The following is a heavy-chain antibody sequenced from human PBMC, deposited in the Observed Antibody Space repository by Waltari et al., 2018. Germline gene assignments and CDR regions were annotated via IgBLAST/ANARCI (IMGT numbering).Heavy chain of an antibody. J-gene: IGHJ4*02. CDR3: ARGSTIQLWLPFDY. D-gene: IGHD5-18*01. CDR1: GGSFSGYY. Sequence: QVQLQQWGAGLLKPSEHLSLTCAFYGGSFSGYYWSCIRQPPGKGLEWSGEINHSGSTNYNPSLKSRVTRSVDTSKNQFSLKLSSVTAADTAVYYCARGSTIQLWLPFDYWGQGTLVTVSS. CDR2: INHSGST. V-gene: IGHV4-34*01.